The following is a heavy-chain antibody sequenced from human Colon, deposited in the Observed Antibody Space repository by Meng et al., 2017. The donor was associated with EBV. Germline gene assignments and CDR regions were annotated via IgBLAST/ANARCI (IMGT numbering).Heavy chain of an antibody. CDR1: CRAVSIDGYY. Sequence: GPRLLTPSRTLSPTCPLSCRAVSIDGYYWPCIRQHPGKGLEWFGHIYYSGGTFYNPSLKRRVIISIDTSKNQFSLNLRSVTAADTAVYYCARVSSGWDYFDYWGQGTLVTVSS. CDR2: IYYSGGT. CDR3: ARVSSGWDYFDY. D-gene: IGHD6-19*01. V-gene: IGHV4-31*03. J-gene: IGHJ4*02.